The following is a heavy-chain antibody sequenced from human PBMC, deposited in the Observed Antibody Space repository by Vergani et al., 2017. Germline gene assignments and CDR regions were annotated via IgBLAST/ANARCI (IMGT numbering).Heavy chain of an antibody. Sequence: EVQLVASGGGLVKPGGSLRLSCAASGFTFSSYSMNWVRQAPGKGLEWVSSISSSSSYIYYADSVKGRFTISRDNAKNSLYLQMNSLRAEDTAVYYCARGWYGSGSYHDYYYYGMDVWGQGP. V-gene: IGHV3-21*01. CDR1: GFTFSSYS. CDR3: ARGWYGSGSYHDYYYYGMDV. J-gene: IGHJ6*02. CDR2: ISSSSSYI. D-gene: IGHD3-10*01.